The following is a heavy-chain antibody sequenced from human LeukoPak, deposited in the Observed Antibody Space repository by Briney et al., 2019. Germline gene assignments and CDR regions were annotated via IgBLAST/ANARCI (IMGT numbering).Heavy chain of an antibody. Sequence: SETLSLTCTVSGGSISSYYWSWIRQPPGKGLEWIGYIYYSGSTNYNPSLKSRVTISVDTSKNQFSLKLSSVTAADTAVYYCASYEYSSSSVVYWGQGTLVTVSS. V-gene: IGHV4-59*01. CDR1: GGSISSYY. CDR3: ASYEYSSSSVVY. D-gene: IGHD6-6*01. CDR2: IYYSGST. J-gene: IGHJ4*02.